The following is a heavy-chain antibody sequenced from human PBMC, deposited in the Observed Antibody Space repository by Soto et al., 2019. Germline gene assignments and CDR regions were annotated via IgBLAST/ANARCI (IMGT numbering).Heavy chain of an antibody. CDR1: GFTFSSYG. CDR3: SKDPQPLASLYCSGGSCYTFGDI. Sequence: PGGSLRLSCAASGFTFSSYGMHWVRQAPGKGLEWVSVISYDESYKYYADSVKGRFTISRDNSKNTLYLQMNSLRAEDTAVYYCSKDPQPLASLYCSGGSCYTFGDICGQGTMVTVSS. J-gene: IGHJ3*02. CDR2: ISYDESYK. V-gene: IGHV3-30*18. D-gene: IGHD2-15*01.